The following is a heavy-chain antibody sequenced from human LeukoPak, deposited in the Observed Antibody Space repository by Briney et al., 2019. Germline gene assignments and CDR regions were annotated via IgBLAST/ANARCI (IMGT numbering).Heavy chain of an antibody. D-gene: IGHD3-10*01. CDR3: AKEGIWFGQFAFDS. CDR1: GITFSSYG. CDR2: ISASGGST. Sequence: GGSLRLSCAASGITFSSYGMSWVRQAPGKGLEWVSDISASGGSTYYADSVKGRFTISRDNSKNTLYLQMNSLRVEDTAVYYCAKEGIWFGQFAFDSWGQGALVTVSS. J-gene: IGHJ4*02. V-gene: IGHV3-23*01.